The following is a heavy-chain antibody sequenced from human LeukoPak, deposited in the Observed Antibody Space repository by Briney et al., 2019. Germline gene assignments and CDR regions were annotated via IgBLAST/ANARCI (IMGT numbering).Heavy chain of an antibody. V-gene: IGHV4-59*08. Sequence: PSDTLSLTCTVSGGSISHHYWSWLRQPPGKGLEWIGYIYYSGSTNYNPSLKSRVTISVDTSKNQFSLKLSSVTAADTAVYYCARRGDWYFDLWGRGTLVTVSS. CDR1: GGSISHHY. CDR3: ARRGDWYFDL. CDR2: IYYSGST. J-gene: IGHJ2*01.